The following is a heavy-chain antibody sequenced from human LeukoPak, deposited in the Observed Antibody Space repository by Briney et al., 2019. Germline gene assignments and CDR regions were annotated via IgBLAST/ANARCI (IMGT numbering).Heavy chain of an antibody. J-gene: IGHJ1*01. D-gene: IGHD4-23*01. CDR1: GFTFSTYW. V-gene: IGHV3-7*01. CDR2: IKQDGSEK. Sequence: GGSLRLSCAASGFTFSTYWMSWVRQAPGKGLEWVANIKQDGSEKYYVDSVKGRFTISRDNAKNSLYLQMNTLRPEDTAVYYCARASGGNSADFQHWGQGTLVTVSS. CDR3: ARASGGNSADFQH.